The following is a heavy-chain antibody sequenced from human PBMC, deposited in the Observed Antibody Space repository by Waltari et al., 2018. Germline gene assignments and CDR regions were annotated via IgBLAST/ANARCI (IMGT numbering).Heavy chain of an antibody. D-gene: IGHD4-17*01. CDR2: INPNSGGT. Sequence: QVQLVQSGAEVKKPGASVKVSCTASGYTFTGYYMPWVRKAPGQGLEWMGWINPNSGGTNYAQKFQGRVTMTRDTSISTAYMELSRLRSDDTAVYYCARAKVTTATGFDPWGQGTLVTVSS. CDR3: ARAKVTTATGFDP. V-gene: IGHV1-2*02. CDR1: GYTFTGYY. J-gene: IGHJ5*02.